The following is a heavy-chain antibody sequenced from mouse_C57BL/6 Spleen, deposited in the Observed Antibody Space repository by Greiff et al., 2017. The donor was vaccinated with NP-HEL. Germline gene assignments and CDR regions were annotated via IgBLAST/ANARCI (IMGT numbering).Heavy chain of an antibody. V-gene: IGHV2-5*01. D-gene: IGHD2-2*01. CDR2: IWRGGST. CDR3: AKNGYDRYFDV. J-gene: IGHJ1*03. Sequence: VQVVESGPGLVQPSQSLSITCTVSGFSLTSYGVHWVRQSPGKGLEWLGVIWRGGSTDYNAAFMSRLSITKDNSKSQVFFKMNSLQADDTAIYYCAKNGYDRYFDVWGTGTTVTVSS. CDR1: GFSLTSYG.